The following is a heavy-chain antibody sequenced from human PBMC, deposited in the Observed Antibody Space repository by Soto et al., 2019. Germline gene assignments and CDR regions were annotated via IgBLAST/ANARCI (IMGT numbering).Heavy chain of an antibody. CDR1: GFTFSSYS. D-gene: IGHD3-16*02. Sequence: EVQLVESGGGLVQPGGSLRLSCAASGFTFSSYSMNWVRQAPGKGLEWVSYISSSSSTIYYADSVKGRFTISRDNAKNSLYLQMNSLRAEDTAVYYCARSHHDITFGGVIGDYWGQGTLVTVSS. V-gene: IGHV3-48*01. J-gene: IGHJ4*02. CDR2: ISSSSSTI. CDR3: ARSHHDITFGGVIGDY.